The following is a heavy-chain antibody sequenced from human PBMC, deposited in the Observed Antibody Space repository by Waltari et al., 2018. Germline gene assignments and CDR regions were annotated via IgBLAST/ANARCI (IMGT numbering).Heavy chain of an antibody. CDR2: ISHSGFT. Sequence: QVQLHQWGAGLLKPSATLSITCAVSGGPFTDYSWRCILQPPGKGLEWIGEISHSGFTHYNPSLRSRVTMSVDTIKKQFSLMLTSVTAADTAVYFCARTWGNSPPLGWFDPWGRGTRVTISS. V-gene: IGHV4-34*01. D-gene: IGHD7-27*01. CDR1: GGPFTDYS. J-gene: IGHJ5*01. CDR3: ARTWGNSPPLGWFDP.